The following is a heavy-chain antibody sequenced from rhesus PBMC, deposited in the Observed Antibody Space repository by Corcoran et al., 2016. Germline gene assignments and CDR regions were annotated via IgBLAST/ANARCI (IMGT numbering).Heavy chain of an antibody. J-gene: IGHJ4*01. V-gene: IGHV2-1*01. CDR2: IYWDDDK. D-gene: IGHD2-8*01. Sequence: KESGPALVKPTQTLTLTCTFSGFSLSTSGMGVGWIRQPPGKTLEWLAHIYWDDDKRYSTSLKSRLTISKDTSKNQMVLTMTNMDPVDTATYFCARRLGYCSGGVCSPTFDYWGQGVLVTVSS. CDR1: GFSLSTSGMG. CDR3: ARRLGYCSGGVCSPTFDY.